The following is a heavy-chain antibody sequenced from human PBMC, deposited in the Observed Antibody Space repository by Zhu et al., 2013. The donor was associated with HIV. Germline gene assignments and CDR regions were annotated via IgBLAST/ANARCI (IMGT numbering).Heavy chain of an antibody. Sequence: QVQLVQSGAEVKKPGASVKVSCKTSGYTFINYHMHWVRQAPGQGLEWIGVIYPSGSNTKYAQIFQARVTMTRDTSTSTFYMDLSSLRSDDTAVFYCARDIGIVGTSRYYYYMDVWGKGTTVTVSS. J-gene: IGHJ6*03. D-gene: IGHD1-26*01. V-gene: IGHV1-46*01. CDR3: ARDIGIVGTSRYYYYMDV. CDR1: GYTFINYH. CDR2: IYPSGSNT.